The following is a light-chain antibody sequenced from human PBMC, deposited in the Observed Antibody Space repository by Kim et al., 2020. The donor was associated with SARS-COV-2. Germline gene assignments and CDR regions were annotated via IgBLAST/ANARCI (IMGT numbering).Light chain of an antibody. V-gene: IGLV2-8*01. J-gene: IGLJ2*01. Sequence: QSALTQPPSASGSPGQSVTISCTGTSSDVGAYNYVSWYQQHPGKAPKLMISDVTKRPSGVPDRFSGSKSGNTASLTVSGLQAEDEAYYYCSSYAGPVNLLFGGGTQLTVL. CDR2: DVT. CDR3: SSYAGPVNLL. CDR1: SSDVGAYNY.